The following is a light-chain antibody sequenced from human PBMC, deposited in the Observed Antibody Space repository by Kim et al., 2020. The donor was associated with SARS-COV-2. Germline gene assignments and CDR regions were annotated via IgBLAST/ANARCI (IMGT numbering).Light chain of an antibody. V-gene: IGLV6-57*03. Sequence: NFMLTQPHSVSGSPGKTITISCTRSSDDITTNYVQWYQQRPGSAPTTVIYEDNRRPSGVPDRFSGSIDSSSNSASLTISGLQTEDEADYYCQSYDSTNYFFGTGTKVTVL. CDR1: SDDITTNY. J-gene: IGLJ1*01. CDR3: QSYDSTNYF. CDR2: EDN.